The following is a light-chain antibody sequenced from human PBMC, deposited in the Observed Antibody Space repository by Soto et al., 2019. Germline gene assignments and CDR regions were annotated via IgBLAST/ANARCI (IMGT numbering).Light chain of an antibody. Sequence: SYELTQPPSVSVAPGKTARITCGGNNIGSKSVHWYQQKPGQAPVLVIYYDSDRPSGIPERFSGSNSGNTATLTISRVEAGDEDAYYCQVWDSSSDHYVFGTGTKLTVL. J-gene: IGLJ1*01. CDR1: NIGSKS. CDR2: YDS. CDR3: QVWDSSSDHYV. V-gene: IGLV3-21*04.